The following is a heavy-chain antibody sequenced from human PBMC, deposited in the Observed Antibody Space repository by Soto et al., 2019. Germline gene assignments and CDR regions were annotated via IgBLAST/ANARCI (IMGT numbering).Heavy chain of an antibody. J-gene: IGHJ4*02. V-gene: IGHV4-39*01. CDR3: ARPRGLERRWSGGIDF. CDR1: GGSISSSSYY. D-gene: IGHD1-1*01. CDR2: IYYSGST. Sequence: KPSETLSLTCTVSGGSISSSSYYWGWIRQPPGKGLEWIGRIYYSGSTYYNPSLKSRVTISVDTSKNQFSLKLSSVTAADTAVYYCARPRGLERRWSGGIDFWGQGILVTVSS.